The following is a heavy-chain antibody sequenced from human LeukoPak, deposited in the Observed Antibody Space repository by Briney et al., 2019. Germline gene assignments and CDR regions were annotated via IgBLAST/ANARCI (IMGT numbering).Heavy chain of an antibody. CDR2: INPRGGST. Sequence: ASLKVSCKASGYTFTSYYMHWVRQAPGQRLEWMGIINPRGGSTSYAQNFQGRVTMTRDMSTSTVYMELSSLRFEDTAVYYCARGTPRGEFDYWGQGTLVTVSS. V-gene: IGHV1-46*01. CDR3: ARGTPRGEFDY. CDR1: GYTFTSYY. D-gene: IGHD3-16*01. J-gene: IGHJ4*02.